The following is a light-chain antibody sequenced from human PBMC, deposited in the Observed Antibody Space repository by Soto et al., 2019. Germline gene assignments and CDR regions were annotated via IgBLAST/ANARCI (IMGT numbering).Light chain of an antibody. Sequence: EIVLTQSPGTLSLSPGARATLSCRASQSVSNNYLAWYHQKPGRAPRRVSSWSSISATGIPDRFSGSGSGTAFTLTISRLEPEDFAVYAGHEYDSTRCSFG. CDR3: HEYDSTRCS. V-gene: IGKV3-20*01. CDR2: WSS. J-gene: IGKJ1*01. CDR1: QSVSNNY.